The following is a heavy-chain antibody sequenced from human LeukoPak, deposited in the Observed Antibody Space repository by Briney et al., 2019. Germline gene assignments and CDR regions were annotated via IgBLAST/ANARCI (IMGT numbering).Heavy chain of an antibody. Sequence: KPSETLSLTCSLSGGSISLHFWNWLRHPTGKGLEWFGYFHHSGDPNYNPSLKTRVTMPIDTSKNHFSLSLSSVTAADTAVYYCARAPGVEVPAAPDSWGQGTLVIVSS. CDR2: FHHSGDP. J-gene: IGHJ4*02. CDR1: GGSISLHF. D-gene: IGHD2-2*01. CDR3: ARAPGVEVPAAPDS. V-gene: IGHV4-59*11.